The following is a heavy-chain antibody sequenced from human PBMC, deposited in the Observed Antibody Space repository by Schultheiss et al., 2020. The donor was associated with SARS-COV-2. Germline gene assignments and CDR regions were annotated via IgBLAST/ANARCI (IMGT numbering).Heavy chain of an antibody. Sequence: ASVKVSCKASGYTFTSYDINWVRQATGQGLEWMGWINPNSGGTNYAQKFLGRVTMTRDTSISTAYMELSRLRSDDTAVYYCATTTVVTPRNWYFDLWGRGTLVTVSS. V-gene: IGHV1-2*02. D-gene: IGHD4-23*01. CDR2: INPNSGGT. CDR3: ATTTVVTPRNWYFDL. CDR1: GYTFTSYD. J-gene: IGHJ2*01.